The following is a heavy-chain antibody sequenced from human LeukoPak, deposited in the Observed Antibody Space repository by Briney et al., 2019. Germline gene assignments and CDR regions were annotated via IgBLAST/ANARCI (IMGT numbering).Heavy chain of an antibody. CDR1: GFTFSSYG. D-gene: IGHD6-19*01. Sequence: GGSLRLSCAASGFTFSSYGMHWVRQAPGKGLEWVAFIRYDGSNKYYADSVKGRFTISRDNSKNTLYLQMNSLRAGDTAVYYCAKDSISIAVAGYYYYYGMDVWGQGTTVTVSS. CDR2: IRYDGSNK. V-gene: IGHV3-30*02. J-gene: IGHJ6*02. CDR3: AKDSISIAVAGYYYYYGMDV.